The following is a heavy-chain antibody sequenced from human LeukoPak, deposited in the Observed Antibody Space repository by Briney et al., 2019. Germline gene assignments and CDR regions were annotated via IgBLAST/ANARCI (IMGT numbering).Heavy chain of an antibody. D-gene: IGHD6-13*01. Sequence: GGSLRLSCAASGFTFSSHSVNWVRQAPGKGLEWISYISSSSNSIHYADSVRGRFTISRDNAKSTLYLQMNSLRAEDTAVYYCARKAADSTAFEYWGQGTLVTVSS. CDR1: GFTFSSHS. CDR2: ISSSSNSI. CDR3: ARKAADSTAFEY. J-gene: IGHJ4*02. V-gene: IGHV3-48*04.